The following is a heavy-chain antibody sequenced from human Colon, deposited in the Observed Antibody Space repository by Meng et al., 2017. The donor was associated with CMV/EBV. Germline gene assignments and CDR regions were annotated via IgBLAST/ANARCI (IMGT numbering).Heavy chain of an antibody. D-gene: IGHD1-20*01. V-gene: IGHV1-2*02. CDR2: INPNSGGT. J-gene: IGHJ5*02. CDR1: GYTSTGYY. Sequence: QVQLVHAWAKVKKPGASVKVSCKASGYTSTGYYMHWVRQAPGQGLEWMGWINPNSGGTNYAQKFQGRVTMTRDTSISTAYMELSRLRSDDTAVYYCARAPYNWNDEGWFDPWGQGTLVTVSS. CDR3: ARAPYNWNDEGWFDP.